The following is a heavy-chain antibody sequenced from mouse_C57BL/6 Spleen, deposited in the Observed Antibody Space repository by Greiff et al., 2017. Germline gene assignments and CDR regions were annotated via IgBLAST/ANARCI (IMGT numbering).Heavy chain of an antibody. Sequence: VQLQQSGGGLVKPGGSLKLSCAASGFTFSDYGMHWVRQAPEKGLEWVAYISSGSSTIYYADTVKGRFTISRDNAKNTLFLQMTSLRSEDTAMYYCARERYFDYWGQGTTLTVSS. CDR1: GFTFSDYG. J-gene: IGHJ2*01. CDR3: ARERYFDY. V-gene: IGHV5-17*01. CDR2: ISSGSSTI.